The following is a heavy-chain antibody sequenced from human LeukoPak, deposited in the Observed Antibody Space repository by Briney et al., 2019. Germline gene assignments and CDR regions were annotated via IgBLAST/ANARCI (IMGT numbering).Heavy chain of an antibody. CDR3: ARDRYYYDSSGYYLPDAFDI. CDR2: IYYSGST. J-gene: IGHJ3*02. Sequence: SETLSLTCTVSGGSISRYYWSWIRQPPGKGLEWNGYIYYSGSTNYNPSLKSQVTISVDTSKNQSSLKLSSVTAADTAVYYCARDRYYYDSSGYYLPDAFDIWGQGTMVTVSS. V-gene: IGHV4-59*01. CDR1: GGSISRYY. D-gene: IGHD3-22*01.